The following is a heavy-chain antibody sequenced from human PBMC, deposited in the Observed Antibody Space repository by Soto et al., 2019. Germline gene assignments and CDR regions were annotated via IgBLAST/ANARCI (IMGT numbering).Heavy chain of an antibody. CDR2: IYYSGST. D-gene: IGHD3-22*01. Sequence: SETLSLTCTFSCGSIISGGYYWSWIRQHPGKGLEWIGYIYYSGSTYYNPSLKSRVTISVDTSKNQFSLKLSSVTAADTAVYYCARSDSGYTSPGFDYWGQATLVTAPQ. V-gene: IGHV4-31*03. CDR3: ARSDSGYTSPGFDY. J-gene: IGHJ4*02. CDR1: CGSIISGGYY.